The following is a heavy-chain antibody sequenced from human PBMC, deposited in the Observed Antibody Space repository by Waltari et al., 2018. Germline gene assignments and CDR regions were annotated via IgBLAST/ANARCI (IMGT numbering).Heavy chain of an antibody. CDR3: ARDSGSYYYGSGSPPWFDP. V-gene: IGHV1-18*01. Sequence: QVQLVQSGAEVKKPGASVKVSCKASGYTFTSYGISWLRQAPGQGLEWMGWISAYNGNTNYAQKLQGRVTMTTDTSTSTAYMELRSLRSDDTAVYYCARDSGSYYYGSGSPPWFDPWGQGTLVTVSS. CDR1: GYTFTSYG. CDR2: ISAYNGNT. D-gene: IGHD3-10*01. J-gene: IGHJ5*02.